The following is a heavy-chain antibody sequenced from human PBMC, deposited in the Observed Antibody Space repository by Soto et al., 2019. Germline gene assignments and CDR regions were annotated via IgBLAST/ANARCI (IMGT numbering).Heavy chain of an antibody. J-gene: IGHJ4*02. D-gene: IGHD2-15*01. CDR2: INPNSGGT. CDR1: GYTFTGYY. Sequence: QVQLVQSGAEVKKPGASVKVSCKASGYTFTGYYMHCVRQAPGQVLEWMGCINPNSGGTNYAQKFQGRVTMTRDTSISTPYMELSRLRADDTAVYYCARDHIVVVVAATYADYWGQGTLVTVSS. CDR3: ARDHIVVVVAATYADY. V-gene: IGHV1-2*02.